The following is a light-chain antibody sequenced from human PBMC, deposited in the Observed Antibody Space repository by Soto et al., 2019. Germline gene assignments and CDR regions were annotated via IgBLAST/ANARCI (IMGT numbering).Light chain of an antibody. CDR2: GAS. J-gene: IGKJ1*01. CDR1: QSVNSNY. Sequence: EIGLTQSPGTLSLSPGERATLSCRASQSVNSNYLAWYQQKPGQSPRLLMYGASSRATGIPDRLSGSGSGTDITLTISRLEPEDFAVYYCKQYDNSPRTFGQGTKVEIK. V-gene: IGKV3-20*01. CDR3: KQYDNSPRT.